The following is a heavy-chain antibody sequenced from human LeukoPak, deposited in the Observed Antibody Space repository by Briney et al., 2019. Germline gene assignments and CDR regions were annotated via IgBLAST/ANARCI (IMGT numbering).Heavy chain of an antibody. Sequence: ASVKVSCKVSGYTLTELSMHWVRQAPGKGLEWMGGFDPEDGETIYAQKFQGRVTTTEDTSTDTAYMELSSLRSEDTAVYYCATVTYYDFWSGYPPYYFDYWGQGTLVTVSS. CDR3: ATVTYYDFWSGYPPYYFDY. CDR1: GYTLTELS. V-gene: IGHV1-24*01. CDR2: FDPEDGET. D-gene: IGHD3-3*01. J-gene: IGHJ4*02.